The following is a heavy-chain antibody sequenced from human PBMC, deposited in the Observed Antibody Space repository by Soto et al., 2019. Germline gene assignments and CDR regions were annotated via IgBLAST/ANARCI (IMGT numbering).Heavy chain of an antibody. CDR2: ISYDGSNK. CDR3: ARDRRSSTTLDY. D-gene: IGHD2-2*01. J-gene: IGHJ4*02. CDR1: GFTFSSYA. Sequence: GGSLRLSCAASGFTFSSYAMHWVRQAPGKGLEWVAVISYDGSNKYYADSVKGRFTISRDNSKNTLYLQMNSLRAEDTAVYYCARDRRSSTTLDYWGQGTLVTVSS. V-gene: IGHV3-30-3*01.